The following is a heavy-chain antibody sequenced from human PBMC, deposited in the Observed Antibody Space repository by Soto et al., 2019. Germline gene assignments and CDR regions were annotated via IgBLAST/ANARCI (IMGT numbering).Heavy chain of an antibody. D-gene: IGHD6-13*01. Sequence: QVQLVQSGAEVKKPGSSVKVSCKASGGTFSSYTISWVRQAPGQGLEWMGRIIPILGIANYAQKFQGRVTITADKSTSTDYMELSSLRSEDTSVYYCARVSGIAAAGDYWGQGTLVTVSS. CDR3: ARVSGIAAAGDY. J-gene: IGHJ4*02. CDR1: GGTFSSYT. CDR2: IIPILGIA. V-gene: IGHV1-69*02.